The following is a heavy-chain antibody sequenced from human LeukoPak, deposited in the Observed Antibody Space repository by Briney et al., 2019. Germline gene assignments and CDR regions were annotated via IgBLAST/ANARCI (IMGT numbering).Heavy chain of an antibody. J-gene: IGHJ5*02. CDR2: INHSGST. Sequence: SETLSLTCAVYGGSFSGYYWSWIRQPPGKGLEWNGEINHSGSTNYNPSLKSRVTISVDTSKNQFSLKLSSVTAADTAVYYCARRRITMVRGGRWFDPWGLGTLVTVSS. V-gene: IGHV4-34*01. CDR3: ARRRITMVRGGRWFDP. CDR1: GGSFSGYY. D-gene: IGHD3-10*01.